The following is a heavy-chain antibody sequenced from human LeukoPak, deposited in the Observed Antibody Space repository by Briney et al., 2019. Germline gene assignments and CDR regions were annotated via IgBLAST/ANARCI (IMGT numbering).Heavy chain of an antibody. CDR1: GVSISNSY. D-gene: IGHD3-22*01. J-gene: IGHJ5*02. Sequence: SETLSLTCSVSGVSISNSYWSWIRQSPGKGRGGIGFLYYTGTTNYNPSLMGRVTISIDTSKNHFSLRLTSVTAADTAVYYCARDLRYYYDSSGYLDTWGQGTLVTVSS. V-gene: IGHV4-59*01. CDR2: LYYTGTT. CDR3: ARDLRYYYDSSGYLDT.